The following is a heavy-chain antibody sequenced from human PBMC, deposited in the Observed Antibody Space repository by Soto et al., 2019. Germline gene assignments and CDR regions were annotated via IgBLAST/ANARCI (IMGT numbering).Heavy chain of an antibody. CDR1: GFTFSTYA. J-gene: IGHJ4*02. V-gene: IGHV3-23*01. CDR3: ASQPNYGDGIDY. Sequence: GGSLRLSCAASGFTFSTYAMSWVHQAPGKGLEWVSAISGIGGSTYYADSVKGRFTISRDNSKNTLYLQMNSLRAEDTAVYYCASQPNYGDGIDYWGQGTLVTVSS. CDR2: ISGIGGST. D-gene: IGHD4-17*01.